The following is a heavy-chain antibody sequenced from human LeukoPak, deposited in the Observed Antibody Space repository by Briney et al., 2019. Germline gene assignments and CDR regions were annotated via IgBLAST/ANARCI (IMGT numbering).Heavy chain of an antibody. CDR3: AKLPPSSGSAPVDY. D-gene: IGHD3-22*01. CDR2: ISGSGGST. V-gene: IGHV3-23*01. Sequence: GGSLRLSCAASGFTFSSYAMSWVRQAPGKGLEWVSAISGSGGSTYYADSVKGRFTISRDNSRNTLYLQMNSLRAEDTAVYYCAKLPPSSGSAPVDYWGQGTLVTVSS. CDR1: GFTFSSYA. J-gene: IGHJ4*02.